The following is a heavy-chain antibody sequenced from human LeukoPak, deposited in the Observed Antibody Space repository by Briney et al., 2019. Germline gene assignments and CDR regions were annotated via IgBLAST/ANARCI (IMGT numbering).Heavy chain of an antibody. Sequence: SETLSLTCTVSGGSISSYYWNWMRQPAGKGLEWIGRIYTSGSTNYNPSLKSRVTMSVDTSKNQFSLKLSSVTAADTAVYYCARDGRDTAMATNWFDPWGQGTLVTVSS. CDR3: ARDGRDTAMATNWFDP. V-gene: IGHV4-4*07. CDR2: IYTSGST. J-gene: IGHJ5*02. D-gene: IGHD5-18*01. CDR1: GGSISSYY.